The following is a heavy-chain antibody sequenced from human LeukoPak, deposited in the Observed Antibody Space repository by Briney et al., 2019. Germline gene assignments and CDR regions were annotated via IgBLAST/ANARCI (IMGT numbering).Heavy chain of an antibody. V-gene: IGHV4-59*11. CDR1: GGYISSHH. Sequence: MPTESLSLACTVYGGYISSHHWRWVRQTPARGVEWIGYIYYSGSTNSSPSPKSRGTISVDRSKNQFSLKLSSVTAADTAVYYWARSPPPLDYMAVWGKGTTVLVSS. CDR2: IYYSGST. J-gene: IGHJ6*03. D-gene: IGHD3-16*01. CDR3: ARSPPPLDYMAV.